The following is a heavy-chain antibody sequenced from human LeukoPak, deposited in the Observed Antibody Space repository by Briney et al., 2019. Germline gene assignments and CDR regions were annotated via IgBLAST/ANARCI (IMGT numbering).Heavy chain of an antibody. CDR1: GFTFSSYW. V-gene: IGHV3-74*01. CDR2: INNDGSST. J-gene: IGHJ4*02. CDR3: ARVRSAAAVDF. Sequence: GGSLRLSCAASGFTFSSYWMNWVRQAPGRGLEWVSRINNDGSSTNYADSVKGRFTISRDKAKNTLHLQMHSLRAEDAAVYYCARVRSAAAVDFWGQGTLVTVSS.